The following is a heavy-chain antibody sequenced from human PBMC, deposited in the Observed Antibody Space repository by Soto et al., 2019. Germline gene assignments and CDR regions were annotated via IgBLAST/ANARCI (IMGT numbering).Heavy chain of an antibody. D-gene: IGHD7-27*01. J-gene: IGHJ6*03. CDR1: GGSFSGYY. CDR3: ARAGPVSVDYYYYYMDV. Sequence: SETLSLTCAVYGGSFSGYYWSWIRQPPGKGLEWIGEINHSGSTNYNPSLKSRVTISVDTSKNQFSLKLSSVTAADTAVYYCARAGPVSVDYYYYYMDVWGKGTTVTVSS. V-gene: IGHV4-34*01. CDR2: INHSGST.